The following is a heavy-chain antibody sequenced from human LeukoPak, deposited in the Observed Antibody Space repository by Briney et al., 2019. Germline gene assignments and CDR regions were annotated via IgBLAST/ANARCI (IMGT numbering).Heavy chain of an antibody. CDR2: IYTSGST. CDR3: ARPRKEESSSSPYYYYYYYMDV. V-gene: IGHV4-4*09. D-gene: IGHD6-13*01. CDR1: GGSISSYY. J-gene: IGHJ6*03. Sequence: SETLSLTCTVSGGSISSYYWSWIRQPPGKGLEWIGYIYTSGSTNYNPSLKSRVTISVDTSKNQFSLKLSSVTAADTAVYYCARPRKEESSSSPYYYYYYYMDVSGKGTTVTVSS.